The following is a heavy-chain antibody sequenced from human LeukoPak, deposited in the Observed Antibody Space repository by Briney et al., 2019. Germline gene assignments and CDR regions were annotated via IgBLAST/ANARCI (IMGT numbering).Heavy chain of an antibody. V-gene: IGHV1-2*02. CDR2: INPSSGRT. CDR1: GYTFIDYY. D-gene: IGHD1-26*01. Sequence: GASVKVSCKTSGYTFIDYYMHWVRQAPGQGLEWMGWINPSSGRTSTAQKFQGRITMTRDTSITTFYMEVSWLTSDDTAIYYCARADRLDGSPYLIGPWGQGTMVTVSS. J-gene: IGHJ3*01. CDR3: ARADRLDGSPYLIGP.